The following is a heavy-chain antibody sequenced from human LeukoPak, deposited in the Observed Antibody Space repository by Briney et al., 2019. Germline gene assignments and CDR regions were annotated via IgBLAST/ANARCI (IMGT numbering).Heavy chain of an antibody. V-gene: IGHV1-69*05. Sequence: AASVKVPCKASGGTFSSYAISWVRQAPGQGLEWMGRIIPIFGTANYAQKFQGRVTITTDESTSTAYMELSSLRSEDTAVYYCARQRVVAATPDAFDIWGQGTMVTVSS. CDR1: GGTFSSYA. J-gene: IGHJ3*02. CDR3: ARQRVVAATPDAFDI. CDR2: IIPIFGTA. D-gene: IGHD2-15*01.